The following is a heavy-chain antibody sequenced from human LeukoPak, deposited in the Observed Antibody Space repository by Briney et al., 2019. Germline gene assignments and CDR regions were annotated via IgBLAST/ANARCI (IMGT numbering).Heavy chain of an antibody. J-gene: IGHJ4*02. CDR2: ISSSSSYI. CDR1: GFTFSSYS. D-gene: IGHD3-9*01. V-gene: IGHV3-21*01. CDR3: ASSTKGVYDILTGYYILYYFDY. Sequence: PGGSLRLSCAASGFTFSSYSMNWVRQAPGKGLEWVSSISSSSSYIYYADSVKGRFTISRDNAKNSLYLQMNSLRAEDTAVYYCASSTKGVYDILTGYYILYYFDYWGQGTLVTVSS.